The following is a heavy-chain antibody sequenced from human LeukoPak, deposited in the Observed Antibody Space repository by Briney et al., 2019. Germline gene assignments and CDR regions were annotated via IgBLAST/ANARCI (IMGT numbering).Heavy chain of an antibody. CDR1: GFTFSSYA. Sequence: GSLRLSCAASGFTFSSYAMSWVRQAPGKGLEWVSTTSGRGGSTYYADSVKGRFTISRDDSKNTLFLQMNSLRAEDTAVYYCAKVGANPGIAVAGRGYYFDFWGQGTLVTVSS. V-gene: IGHV3-23*01. D-gene: IGHD6-19*01. CDR3: AKVGANPGIAVAGRGYYFDF. CDR2: TSGRGGST. J-gene: IGHJ4*02.